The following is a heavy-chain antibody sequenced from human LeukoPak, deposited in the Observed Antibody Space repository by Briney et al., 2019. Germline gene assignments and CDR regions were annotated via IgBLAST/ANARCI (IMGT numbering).Heavy chain of an antibody. CDR2: INPSGGST. CDR3: ARDRDSSSWYRGYGMDV. J-gene: IGHJ6*02. D-gene: IGHD6-13*01. V-gene: IGHV1-46*01. CDR1: GYTFTSYY. Sequence: ASVKVSCKASGYTFTSYYMHWVRQAPGQGLEWMGIINPSGGSTSYAQKLQGRVTMTTDTSTSTAYMELRSLRSDDTAVYYCARDRDSSSWYRGYGMDVWGQGTTVTVSS.